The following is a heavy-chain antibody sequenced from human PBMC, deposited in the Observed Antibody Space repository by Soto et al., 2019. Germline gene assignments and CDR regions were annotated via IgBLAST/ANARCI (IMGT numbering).Heavy chain of an antibody. V-gene: IGHV1-8*01. J-gene: IGHJ6*03. CDR1: GYSFTSYD. CDR3: ARGGFLEPHMDV. Sequence: QVQLVQSGAEVKKPGASVKVSCKASGYSFTSYDMNWVRQVPGQGPEWMGWMNPNSDDTGYAQKFQGRMTMSRDMSIRAMYMELSGLTSEDTAVYYCARGGFLEPHMDVWGRGTTVTVSS. CDR2: MNPNSDDT.